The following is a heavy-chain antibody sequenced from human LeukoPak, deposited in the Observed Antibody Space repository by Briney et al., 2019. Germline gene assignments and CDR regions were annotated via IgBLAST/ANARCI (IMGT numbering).Heavy chain of an antibody. J-gene: IGHJ5*02. CDR3: ARDLQYTIFGVVISRNWFDP. CDR2: INPNSGGT. Sequence: ASVKVSCKASGYTFTGYYMHWVRQAPGQGLEWMGWINPNSGGTNYAQKFQGRVTMTRDTSISTAYMELSRLRSDDTAVYYCARDLQYTIFGVVISRNWFDPWGQGTLVTVSS. V-gene: IGHV1-2*02. D-gene: IGHD3-3*01. CDR1: GYTFTGYY.